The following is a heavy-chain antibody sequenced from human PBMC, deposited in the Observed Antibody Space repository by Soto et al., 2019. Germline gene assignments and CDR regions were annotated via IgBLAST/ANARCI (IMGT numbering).Heavy chain of an antibody. D-gene: IGHD3-16*01. V-gene: IGHV1-69*01. Sequence: QVLLVQSGAEVKKPGSSVKVSCKAAGGSFSSYTVSWVRQAPGQGLDYMGGIMPVFGTPTYTEKFQGRITITADDSTGTAYMELTSLKSDDTAVYYCARGVTAHYMGGDAFAIWGQGTMVTVSS. CDR2: IMPVFGTP. CDR3: ARGVTAHYMGGDAFAI. CDR1: GGSFSSYT. J-gene: IGHJ3*02.